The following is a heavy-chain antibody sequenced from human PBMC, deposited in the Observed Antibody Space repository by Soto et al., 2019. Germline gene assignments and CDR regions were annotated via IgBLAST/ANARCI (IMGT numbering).Heavy chain of an antibody. V-gene: IGHV4-38-2*01. CDR2: IYHSGSR. CDR3: AKFGGGGPVTAAIGGFDS. D-gene: IGHD3-16*01. J-gene: IGHJ4*02. Sequence: SETLSLTCAVSGYSITNGNYWGWIRQPPGRGLEWIGSIYHSGSRSYNPSLRRRVTISVVTSKNQFSQKLRSVTAADTAMYYGAKFGGGGPVTAAIGGFDSWGQGTQVTVSS. CDR1: GYSITNGNY.